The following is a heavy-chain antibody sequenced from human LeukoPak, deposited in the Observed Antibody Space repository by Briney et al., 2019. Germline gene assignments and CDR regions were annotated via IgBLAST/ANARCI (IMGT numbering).Heavy chain of an antibody. CDR2: IYYSGST. CDR1: GGSISSGGYY. D-gene: IGHD3-10*01. Sequence: SQTLSLTCTVSGGSISSGGYYWCWIRQHPGKGLEWIGYIYYSGSTYYNPSLKSRVTISVDTSKNQFSLKLSSVTAADTAVYYCARGDMVRGVVNWFDPWGQGTLVTVSS. V-gene: IGHV4-31*03. CDR3: ARGDMVRGVVNWFDP. J-gene: IGHJ5*02.